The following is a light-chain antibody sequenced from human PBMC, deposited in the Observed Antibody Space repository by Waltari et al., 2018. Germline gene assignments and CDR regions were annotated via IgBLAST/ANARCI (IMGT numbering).Light chain of an antibody. CDR3: SSYAGTNTIL. CDR1: SSDIGGYNR. CDR2: EVS. Sequence: QAALTQPPSMSGSPGQSVTISCTGTSSDIGGYNRVSWYQQHPGKAPKLMIYEVSQRPSGVPDRFAGSKAGNTASLTISGLQAEDEADYYCSSYAGTNTILFGGGTRLTVL. J-gene: IGLJ2*01. V-gene: IGLV2-8*01.